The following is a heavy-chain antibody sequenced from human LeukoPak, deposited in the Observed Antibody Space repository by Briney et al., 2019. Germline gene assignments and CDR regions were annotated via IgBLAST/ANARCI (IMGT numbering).Heavy chain of an antibody. D-gene: IGHD1-1*01. Sequence: SVKVSCKASGGTFSSYAISWVRQAPGQGLEWMGGIIPIFGTANYAQKFHGRVTITADESTSTAYMELSSLRSEDTAVYYCARGDWNDETPLDYWGQGTLVTVSS. CDR2: IIPIFGTA. CDR1: GGTFSSYA. V-gene: IGHV1-69*13. CDR3: ARGDWNDETPLDY. J-gene: IGHJ4*02.